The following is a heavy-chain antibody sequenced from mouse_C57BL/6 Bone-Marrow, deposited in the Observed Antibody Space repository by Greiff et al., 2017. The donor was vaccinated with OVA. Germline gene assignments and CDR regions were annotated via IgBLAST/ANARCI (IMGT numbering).Heavy chain of an antibody. CDR2: IDPENGDT. Sequence: EVQLQQSGAELVRPGASVKLSCTASGFNIKDDYMHWVKQRPEQGLEWIGWIDPENGDTASASKFQGKATITADTSANTDYLQLSSLTSEDTAVYYCTVITTEGYGGQGPTPPVSA. CDR1: GFNIKDDY. V-gene: IGHV14-4*01. D-gene: IGHD1-1*01. J-gene: IGHJ2*01. CDR3: TVITTEGY.